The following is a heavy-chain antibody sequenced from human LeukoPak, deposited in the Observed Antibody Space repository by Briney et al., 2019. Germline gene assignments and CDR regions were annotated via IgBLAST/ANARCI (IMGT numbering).Heavy chain of an antibody. J-gene: IGHJ5*02. CDR2: IKQDGSEK. D-gene: IGHD1-1*01. Sequence: GGSLRLSCAASGFTFSSYWMSWVRQAPGKGLEWVANIKQDGSEKYYVGSVKGRFTISRDNAKNSLYLQMNSLRAEDTAVYYCARGTWSNWFDPWGQGTLVTVSS. CDR3: ARGTWSNWFDP. CDR1: GFTFSSYW. V-gene: IGHV3-7*03.